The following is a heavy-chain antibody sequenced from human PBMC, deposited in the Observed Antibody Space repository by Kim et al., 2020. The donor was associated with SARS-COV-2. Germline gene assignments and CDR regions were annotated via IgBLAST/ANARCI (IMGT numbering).Heavy chain of an antibody. CDR1: GYTFTGYY. J-gene: IGHJ6*02. CDR3: AREAEGGLLWFGELPDYYYCGMDV. Sequence: ASVKVSCKASGYTFTGYYMHWVRQAPGQGLEWMGRINPNSGGTNYAQKFQGRVTMTRDTSISTAYMELSRLRSDDTAVYYCAREAEGGLLWFGELPDYYYCGMDVWGQGTTVTVSS. CDR2: INPNSGGT. V-gene: IGHV1-2*06. D-gene: IGHD3-10*01.